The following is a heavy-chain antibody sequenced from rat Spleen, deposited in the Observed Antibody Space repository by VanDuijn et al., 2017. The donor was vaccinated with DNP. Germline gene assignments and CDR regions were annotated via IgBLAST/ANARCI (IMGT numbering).Heavy chain of an antibody. Sequence: EVELVESGGGLVQPGRSLKLSCVVSGFTFSDYYMAWVRQAPTKGLEWVAYITYDGVGTHYGDSVKGRFTISRDNAKTTLYLQMNSLRSEDMATYYCARQRGYGSPFDYWGQGVMVTVSS. CDR1: GFTFSDYY. J-gene: IGHJ2*01. V-gene: IGHV5-22*01. D-gene: IGHD1-11*01. CDR2: ITYDGVGT. CDR3: ARQRGYGSPFDY.